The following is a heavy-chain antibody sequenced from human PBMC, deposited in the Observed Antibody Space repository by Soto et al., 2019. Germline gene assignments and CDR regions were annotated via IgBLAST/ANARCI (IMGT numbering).Heavy chain of an antibody. J-gene: IGHJ3*02. D-gene: IGHD1-7*01. V-gene: IGHV3-7*01. CDR2: IKQDGSEK. CDR1: GFTFSSYW. CDR3: ARDSGLDITGTTIQNAFDI. Sequence: EVQLVESGGGLVQPGGSLRLSCAASGFTFSSYWMSWVRQAPGKGLEWVANIKQDGSEKYYVDSVKGRFTISRDNAKNSLYLQMNSLRAEDTAVYYCARDSGLDITGTTIQNAFDIWGQGTMVTVSS.